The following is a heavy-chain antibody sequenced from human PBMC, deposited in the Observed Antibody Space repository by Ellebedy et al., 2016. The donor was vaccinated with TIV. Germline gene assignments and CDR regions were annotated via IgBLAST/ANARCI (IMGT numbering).Heavy chain of an antibody. D-gene: IGHD1-26*01. J-gene: IGHJ4*02. Sequence: SETLSLXXTVSGVSISNYYWSWIRQPPGKGLEWIGYIYYSGTTYYNPSLRSRITISVDTSRNQFSLKLSSVTAADTAVYYCARVLYSGNYYPYFDYWGQGTLVTVSS. CDR2: IYYSGTT. V-gene: IGHV4-59*06. CDR3: ARVLYSGNYYPYFDY. CDR1: GVSISNYY.